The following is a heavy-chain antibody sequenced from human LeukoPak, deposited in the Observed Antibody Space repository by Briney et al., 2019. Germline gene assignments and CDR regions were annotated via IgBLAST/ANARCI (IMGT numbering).Heavy chain of an antibody. J-gene: IGHJ6*03. CDR1: GGSISSSSYS. CDR2: VYYSGST. Sequence: SETLSLTCTVSGGSISSSSYSWGWIRQPPGKGLEWIGSVYYSGSTYYNPSLKSRVTISVDTSKNQFSLKLSSVTAADTAVYYCARVQRRTAAAYYYYYYMDVWGKGTTVTISS. V-gene: IGHV4-39*07. D-gene: IGHD2-2*01. CDR3: ARVQRRTAAAYYYYYYMDV.